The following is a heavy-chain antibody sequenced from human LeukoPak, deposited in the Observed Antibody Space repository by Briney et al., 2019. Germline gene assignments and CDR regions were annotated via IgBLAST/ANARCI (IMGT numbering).Heavy chain of an antibody. CDR3: ATDGAGFDT. V-gene: IGHV3-48*04. J-gene: IGHJ5*02. CDR1: GFTFSSYG. Sequence: GRSLRLSCAASGFTFSSYGMHWVRQAPGKGLEWLSYINIGGTNTHYADSVKGRFTISRDNAKKYMYLEMNNLRAEDTAVYYCATDGAGFDTWGQGVLVTVSS. CDR2: INIGGTNT.